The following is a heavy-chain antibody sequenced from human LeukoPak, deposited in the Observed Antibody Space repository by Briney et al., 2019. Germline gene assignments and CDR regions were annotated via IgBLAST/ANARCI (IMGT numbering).Heavy chain of an antibody. CDR2: IRSDGGIK. J-gene: IGHJ4*02. CDR1: GFTFSSYW. D-gene: IGHD2-2*01. Sequence: PGGSLRLSCAASGFTFSSYWMSWVRQAPGKGLEWVAFIRSDGGIKYYADSVKGRFTISRDNSKNTLYLQVNSLRAEDTAVYFCAKDVPAAYFDYWGQGTLVTVSS. V-gene: IGHV3-30*02. CDR3: AKDVPAAYFDY.